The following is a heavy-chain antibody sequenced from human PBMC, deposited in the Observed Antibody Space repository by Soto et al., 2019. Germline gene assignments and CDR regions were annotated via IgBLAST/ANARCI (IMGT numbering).Heavy chain of an antibody. CDR2: IYHSGST. D-gene: IGHD1-26*01. V-gene: IGHV4-4*02. CDR3: ARHLEVSGTRGLDF. J-gene: IGHJ4*02. CDR1: GGSISTKW. Sequence: QVQLQESGPGLMKPSGTLSLTCAVSGGSISTKWWSWVRQPPGKGLEWIGEIYHSGSTNYNPSLKSRVTMSVDKSQNHLSLNLNSVTAADAAVYYCARHLEVSGTRGLDFWGQGTLVTVSS.